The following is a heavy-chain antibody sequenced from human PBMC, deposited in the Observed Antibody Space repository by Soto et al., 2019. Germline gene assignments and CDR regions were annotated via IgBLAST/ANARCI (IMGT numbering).Heavy chain of an antibody. J-gene: IGHJ4*02. V-gene: IGHV1-69*06. Sequence: QVELVQSGAEVKTPGSSVRVSCKTAGRTFLISAIAWVRLAPGQGLEWMGGIIPILGTIHVAQNFQGRVYSTADRSTSTAYMELSSLRSEHTATYFCARGKEWEQPSTHYYFDYWGQGRQVIVS. D-gene: IGHD1-26*01. CDR1: GRTFLISA. CDR2: IIPILGTI. CDR3: ARGKEWEQPSTHYYFDY.